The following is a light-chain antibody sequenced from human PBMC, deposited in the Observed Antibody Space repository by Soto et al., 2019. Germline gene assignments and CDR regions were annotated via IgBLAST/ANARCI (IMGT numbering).Light chain of an antibody. J-gene: IGKJ1*01. CDR2: DAS. CDR1: QTISNS. Sequence: DIQMTQSPSTLSASVGDRVTITCRASQTISNSLAWYQQKPGKAPKLLIYDASNLESAVPSRFSGSGSGTEFTLTISSLQPDDFATYFCQQYNSYWTFGLGTKVDIK. V-gene: IGKV1-5*01. CDR3: QQYNSYWT.